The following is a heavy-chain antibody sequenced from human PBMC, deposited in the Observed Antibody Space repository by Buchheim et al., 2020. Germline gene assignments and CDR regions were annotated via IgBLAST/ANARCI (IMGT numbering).Heavy chain of an antibody. D-gene: IGHD2-15*01. Sequence: EVQLVESGGGLVQPGGSLRLSCGASGFTLSNHNINWVRQAPGKGLEWVSFISSSSGPIYYADSVKGRFTISRDSAQNSLYLQMNSLRAEDTAVYYCARDLCSGGSCYSNDYWGQGTL. CDR1: GFTLSNHN. CDR3: ARDLCSGGSCYSNDY. CDR2: ISSSSGPI. V-gene: IGHV3-48*01. J-gene: IGHJ4*02.